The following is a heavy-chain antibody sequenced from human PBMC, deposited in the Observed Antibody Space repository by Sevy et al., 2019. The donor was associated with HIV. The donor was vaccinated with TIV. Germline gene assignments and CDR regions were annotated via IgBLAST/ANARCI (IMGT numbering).Heavy chain of an antibody. Sequence: GGSLRLSCAAPGFTFSANWMNWVRQAPGKGLEWVANIKADGSDKHYVDSVEGRFTISRDNAKNLLFLQMNSLRVEDTAVYYCAHETFGRFESWGQRTLVTVSS. V-gene: IGHV3-7*01. CDR1: GFTFSANW. J-gene: IGHJ4*02. D-gene: IGHD3-16*01. CDR2: IKADGSDK. CDR3: AHETFGRFES.